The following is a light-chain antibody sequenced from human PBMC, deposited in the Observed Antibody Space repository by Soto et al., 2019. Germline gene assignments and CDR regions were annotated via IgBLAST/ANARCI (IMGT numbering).Light chain of an antibody. V-gene: IGLV2-14*01. CDR2: DVS. J-gene: IGLJ3*02. CDR3: NSYTTTNTPVV. Sequence: QSALTQPASVSGSPGQSITISCTGISSDVGGYKYVSWNQQQSGKAPKLMIYDVSNRPSGVSYRFSGSSSGNTASLTISGFQSEEESDNYRNSYTTTNTPVVFGEGPNLT. CDR1: SSDVGGYKY.